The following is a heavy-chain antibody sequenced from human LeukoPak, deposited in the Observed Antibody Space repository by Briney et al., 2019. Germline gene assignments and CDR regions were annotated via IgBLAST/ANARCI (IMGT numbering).Heavy chain of an antibody. V-gene: IGHV4-39*01. CDR1: GGSIGSISSSSYY. CDR3: ARAYCSSTSCFTYYFDD. CDR2: IYYSGGP. D-gene: IGHD2-2*01. J-gene: IGHJ4*02. Sequence: PSETLSLTCTVSGGSIGSISSSSYYWGWIRQPPGKGLEWIGSIYYSGGPYYNPSLKRRVTISVDTSKNQFSLKLTSVPAADTAMYYCARAYCSSTSCFTYYFDDWGQGTLDTVSS.